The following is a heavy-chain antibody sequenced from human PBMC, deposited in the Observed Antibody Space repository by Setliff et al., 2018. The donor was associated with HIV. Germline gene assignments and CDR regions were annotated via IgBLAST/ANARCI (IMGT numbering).Heavy chain of an antibody. CDR3: ARHSGVASPNWFDP. J-gene: IGHJ5*02. CDR2: IYSSGST. D-gene: IGHD3-10*01. CDR1: GGSINRSNYY. Sequence: PSETLSLTCTVPGGSINRSNYYWGWIRQPPGKGLEWIGYIYSSGSTNFNPPLQSRVTISVDTSKNQFSLKLSSVTAADTAVYYCARHSGVASPNWFDPWGQGTLVTVSS. V-gene: IGHV4-39*01.